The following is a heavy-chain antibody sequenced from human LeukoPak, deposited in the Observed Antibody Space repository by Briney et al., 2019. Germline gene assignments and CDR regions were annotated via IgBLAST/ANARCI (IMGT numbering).Heavy chain of an antibody. CDR3: ARGDRMVFFDY. Sequence: GGSLRLSCAASGFTFSSYWMSWVRQAPGKGLEWVANIKQDGSEKYYVDSVKGRFTISRDNAKNSLYLQTNSLRAEDTAVYYCARGDRMVFFDYWGQGTLVTVSS. V-gene: IGHV3-7*01. D-gene: IGHD3-10*01. CDR1: GFTFSSYW. J-gene: IGHJ4*02. CDR2: IKQDGSEK.